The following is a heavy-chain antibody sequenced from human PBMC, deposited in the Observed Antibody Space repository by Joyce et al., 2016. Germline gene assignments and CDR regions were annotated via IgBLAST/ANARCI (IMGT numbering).Heavy chain of an antibody. CDR1: GFTFSESD. V-gene: IGHV3-13*01. CDR3: VREGRGNAFDV. J-gene: IGHJ3*01. CDR2: IGIAEDT. Sequence: EVQLVESGGGLVQPGGSLRLSCAASGFTFSESDIHWVRQATGKGLQWVSGIGIAEDTAYSESVKGRFSISREDAKRSVYLQMNSLRAGDTAIYFCVREGRGNAFDVWGQGTTVTVSS. D-gene: IGHD1-26*01.